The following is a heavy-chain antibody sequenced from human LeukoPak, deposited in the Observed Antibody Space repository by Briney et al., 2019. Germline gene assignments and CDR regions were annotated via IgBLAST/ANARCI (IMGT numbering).Heavy chain of an antibody. J-gene: IGHJ4*02. CDR1: GFTFSSYT. V-gene: IGHV3-21*01. Sequence: GGSLRLSCAASGFTFSSYTMNWVRQAPGKGLEWVSSITSSSSYIYYADSVKGRFTISRDNGKNSLYLQMNSLRAEDTAVYYCARSYYAGSDYYGNWGQGTLVTVSS. D-gene: IGHD3-22*01. CDR2: ITSSSSYI. CDR3: ARSYYAGSDYYGN.